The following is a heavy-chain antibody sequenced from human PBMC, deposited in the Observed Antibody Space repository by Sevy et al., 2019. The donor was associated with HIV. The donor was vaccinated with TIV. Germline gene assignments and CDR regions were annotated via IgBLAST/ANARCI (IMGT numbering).Heavy chain of an antibody. CDR3: ASSGSNYNAEYFEH. CDR2: IYTSGST. D-gene: IGHD3-10*01. Sequence: SETLSLTCTVSGGSISSYYWSWIRQPAGKGLEWIGRIYTSGSTNYNPSLKSRVTMSVDTSKNQFSLELSSVTAADTAVYYCASSGSNYNAEYFEHWGQGTLVTVSS. J-gene: IGHJ1*01. CDR1: GGSISSYY. V-gene: IGHV4-4*07.